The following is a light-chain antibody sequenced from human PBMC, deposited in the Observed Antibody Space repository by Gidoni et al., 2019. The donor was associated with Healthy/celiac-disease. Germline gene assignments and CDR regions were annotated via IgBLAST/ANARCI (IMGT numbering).Light chain of an antibody. J-gene: IGKJ5*01. Sequence: EIVLTQSPGTLSLSPGERATLSCRASQSVSSSYLAWYQQKPGQAPRLLIYGASSRATGIPDRFSGSGSGTDFTLSIRRLEPEDFAVYYCQQYGSSLLITFGQGTRLESK. CDR2: GAS. CDR1: QSVSSSY. V-gene: IGKV3-20*01. CDR3: QQYGSSLLIT.